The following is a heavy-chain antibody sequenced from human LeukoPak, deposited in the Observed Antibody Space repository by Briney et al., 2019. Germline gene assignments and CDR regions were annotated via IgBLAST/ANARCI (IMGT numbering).Heavy chain of an antibody. CDR1: GGTFSSYA. CDR3: ARGRGPGIAAAGPADY. D-gene: IGHD6-13*01. CDR2: IIPIFGTA. V-gene: IGHV1-69*13. Sequence: ASVKVSCKASGGTFSSYAISWVRQAPGQGLEWMGGIIPIFGTANYAQKFQGRVTITADESTSTAYMELSSLRSEDTAVYYCARGRGPGIAAAGPADYWGQGTLVTVSS. J-gene: IGHJ4*02.